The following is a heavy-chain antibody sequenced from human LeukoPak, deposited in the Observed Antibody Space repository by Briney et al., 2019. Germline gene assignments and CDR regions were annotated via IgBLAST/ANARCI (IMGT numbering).Heavy chain of an antibody. CDR2: IYSGDNT. Sequence: GGSLRLSCAASGFTVSNNYMSWVRQAPGKRLEWVSVIYSGDNTYYVESVKGRFTISRDNSKNTLFLQMNRLRAEDTAVYYCAGRRVLDASFDYWGQGTLVTVSS. CDR1: GFTVSNNY. CDR3: AGRRVLDASFDY. V-gene: IGHV3-66*02. D-gene: IGHD3-16*01. J-gene: IGHJ4*02.